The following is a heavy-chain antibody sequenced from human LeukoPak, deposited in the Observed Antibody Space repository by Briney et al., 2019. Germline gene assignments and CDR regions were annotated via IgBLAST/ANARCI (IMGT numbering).Heavy chain of an antibody. Sequence: SQTLSLTCTVSGGSISSGSYYWSWIRQPAGKGLGWIGRIYTSGSTNYNPSLKSRVTISVDTSKNQFSLKLSSVTAADTAVYYCARGGPHWFDPWGQGTLVTVSS. J-gene: IGHJ5*02. CDR2: IYTSGST. V-gene: IGHV4-61*02. CDR1: GGSISSGSYY. CDR3: ARGGPHWFDP.